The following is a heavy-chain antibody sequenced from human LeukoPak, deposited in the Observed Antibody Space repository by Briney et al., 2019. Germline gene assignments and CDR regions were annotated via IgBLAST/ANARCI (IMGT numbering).Heavy chain of an antibody. V-gene: IGHV1-8*01. J-gene: IGHJ4*02. CDR1: GYTFSSYD. D-gene: IGHD5-24*01. CDR3: ARVEMATARRFDY. Sequence: SVKVSCKASGYTFSSYDINWVRQATGQGLEWMGWMNPNSGNTGYAQKFQGRVTMTRNTSISTAYMELSSLRSEDTAVCYCARVEMATARRFDYWGQGTLVTVSS. CDR2: MNPNSGNT.